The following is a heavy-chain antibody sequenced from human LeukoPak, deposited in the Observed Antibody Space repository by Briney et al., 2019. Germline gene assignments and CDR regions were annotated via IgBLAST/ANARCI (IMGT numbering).Heavy chain of an antibody. V-gene: IGHV3-9*01. CDR3: AKDILVGIVGATTPNAFDI. D-gene: IGHD1-26*01. CDR1: GFTFSSYA. J-gene: IGHJ3*02. Sequence: GGSLRLSCAASGFTFSSYAMHWVRQAPGKGLEWVSGISWNSGSIGYADSVKGRFTISRDNAKNSLYLQMNSLRAEDTALYYCAKDILVGIVGATTPNAFDIWGQGTMVTVSS. CDR2: ISWNSGSI.